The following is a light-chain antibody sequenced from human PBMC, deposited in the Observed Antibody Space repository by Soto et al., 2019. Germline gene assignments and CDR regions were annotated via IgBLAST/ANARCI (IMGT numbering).Light chain of an antibody. Sequence: QSVLTQPPSASGTPGQRVTISCSGSSSNIGSNYVYWYQQLPGTVPQLLIYRNSERPSGVPDRFSGSMSGTSASLAISGLRSEDEADYYCAAWDDSLSGVVFGRGTKLTVL. CDR3: AAWDDSLSGVV. J-gene: IGLJ2*01. CDR2: RNS. V-gene: IGLV1-47*01. CDR1: SSNIGSNY.